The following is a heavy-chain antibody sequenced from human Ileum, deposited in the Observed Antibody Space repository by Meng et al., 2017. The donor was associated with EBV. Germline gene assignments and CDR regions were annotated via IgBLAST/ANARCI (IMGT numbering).Heavy chain of an antibody. Sequence: LRRAGPGRVQRSGTLALTCAVSGGSISSSNWGSWVRQPPGKGLEWIGEIYHSGSTNYNPSLKSRVTISVDKSKNQFSLKLSSVTAADTAVYYCARSDEGYCSGGSCYGGGFDYWGQGTLVTVSS. D-gene: IGHD2-15*01. CDR2: IYHSGST. CDR1: GGSISSSNW. V-gene: IGHV4-4*02. J-gene: IGHJ4*02. CDR3: ARSDEGYCSGGSCYGGGFDY.